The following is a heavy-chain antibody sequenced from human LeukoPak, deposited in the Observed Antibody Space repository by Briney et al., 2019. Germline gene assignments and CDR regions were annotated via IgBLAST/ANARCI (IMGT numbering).Heavy chain of an antibody. Sequence: PGGSLRLSCAASGFTFSSYSMTWVRQAPGKGLEWVANIKEDGSEKYYVDSVKGRFTISRDNAKNSLFLQMNSLRVEDTAVYYCSGGSRFVDYWGQGTLVTVSS. CDR3: SGGSRFVDY. D-gene: IGHD3-10*01. J-gene: IGHJ4*02. CDR1: GFTFSSYS. V-gene: IGHV3-7*04. CDR2: IKEDGSEK.